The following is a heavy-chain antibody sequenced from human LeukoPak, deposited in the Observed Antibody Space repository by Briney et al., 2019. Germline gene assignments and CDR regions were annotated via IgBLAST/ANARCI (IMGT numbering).Heavy chain of an antibody. CDR1: GFIFSSYA. D-gene: IGHD1-26*01. J-gene: IGHJ6*03. Sequence: GGSLRLSCAASGFIFSSYAMHWVRQAPGKGLEWVAVISYDGSDKYCAESVKGRFTFSRDNSNNTLYLQMNSLRAEDTAVYYCARDTRGSYNYYYYMDVWGKGPRSPSP. CDR3: ARDTRGSYNYYYYMDV. CDR2: ISYDGSDK. V-gene: IGHV3-30*04.